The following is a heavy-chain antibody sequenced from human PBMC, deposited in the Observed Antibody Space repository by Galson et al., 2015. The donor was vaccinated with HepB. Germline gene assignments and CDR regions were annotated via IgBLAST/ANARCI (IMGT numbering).Heavy chain of an antibody. V-gene: IGHV3-30*04. CDR2: ISYDGSNK. Sequence: SLRLSCAASGFTFSSYAMHWVRQAPGKGLEWVAVISYDGSNKYYADSVKGRFTISGDNSKNTLYLQMNSLRAEDTAVYYCARAVDYYDSSGYYLGSLSAEYFQHWGQGTLVTVSS. D-gene: IGHD3-22*01. J-gene: IGHJ1*01. CDR3: ARAVDYYDSSGYYLGSLSAEYFQH. CDR1: GFTFSSYA.